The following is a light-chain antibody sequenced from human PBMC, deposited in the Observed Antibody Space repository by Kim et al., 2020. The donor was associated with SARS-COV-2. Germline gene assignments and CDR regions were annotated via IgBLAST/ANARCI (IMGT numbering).Light chain of an antibody. CDR2: AAS. Sequence: EIVMTQSPATLSVFPGERATLSCRASQSIDSKYFAWYQQKPGQAPRLLIYAASSRATGIPDRFSGSGSGTAFTLTISRLEPEDFAVYYCQQYGNGNSPRYSYGQGTKLEI. CDR3: QQYGNGNSPRYS. J-gene: IGKJ2*01. V-gene: IGKV3-20*01. CDR1: QSIDSKY.